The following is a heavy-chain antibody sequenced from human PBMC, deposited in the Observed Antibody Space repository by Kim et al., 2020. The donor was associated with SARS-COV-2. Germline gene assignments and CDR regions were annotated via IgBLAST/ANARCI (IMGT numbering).Heavy chain of an antibody. CDR3: ARSKRITIFGVVIPTPSWFDP. CDR1: GYTFTSYA. V-gene: IGHV1-3*01. J-gene: IGHJ5*02. D-gene: IGHD3-3*01. Sequence: ASVKVSCKASGYTFTSYAMHWVRQAPGQRLEWMGWINAGNGNTKYSQKFQGRVTITRDTSASTAYMELSSLRSEDTAVYYCARSKRITIFGVVIPTPSWFDPWGQGTLVTVSS. CDR2: INAGNGNT.